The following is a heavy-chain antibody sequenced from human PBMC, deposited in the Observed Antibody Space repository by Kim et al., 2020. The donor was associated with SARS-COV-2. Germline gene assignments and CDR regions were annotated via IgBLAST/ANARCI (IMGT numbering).Heavy chain of an antibody. CDR2: INPNTGGA. CDR1: AYIFTDYF. CDR3: AKGGSLTNDNCLDP. Sequence: ASVKVSCKASAYIFTDYFIHWVRQAPGQGLEWLGRINPNTGGANYAQKFQGRVTMTRDTSISTAYMELSWLTSDDAVVYYCAKGGSLTNDNCLDPWGQGTLVTVSS. D-gene: IGHD2-21*01. J-gene: IGHJ5*02. V-gene: IGHV1-2*05.